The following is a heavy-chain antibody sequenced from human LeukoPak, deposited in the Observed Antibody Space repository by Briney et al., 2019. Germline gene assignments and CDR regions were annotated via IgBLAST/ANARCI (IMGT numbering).Heavy chain of an antibody. D-gene: IGHD6-19*01. CDR1: GFTVSSNY. V-gene: IGHV3-53*01. CDR2: IYSGGST. Sequence: GGSLRLSCAASGFTVSSNYMSWVRQAPGKGLEWVSVIYSGGSTYYADSVKGRFTISRDNSKNTLYLQMNSLRAEDTAVYYCARDRTAVAGYDAFDIWGQGTMVTVSS. CDR3: ARDRTAVAGYDAFDI. J-gene: IGHJ3*02.